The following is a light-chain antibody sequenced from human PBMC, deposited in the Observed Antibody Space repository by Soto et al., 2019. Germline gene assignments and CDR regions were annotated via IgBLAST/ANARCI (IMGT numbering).Light chain of an antibody. J-gene: IGKJ1*01. CDR2: AAS. CDR1: QGSSNF. V-gene: IGKV1-27*01. CDR3: QKYNSAPWT. Sequence: DIQMTQSPSSLSASVGDRVTITCRASQGSSNFLAWHQQKRGKVPKLLIYAASTLQSGVPSRFSGSGSGTDFTLTITSLQPEDVATYYCQKYNSAPWTFGQGTKVDIK.